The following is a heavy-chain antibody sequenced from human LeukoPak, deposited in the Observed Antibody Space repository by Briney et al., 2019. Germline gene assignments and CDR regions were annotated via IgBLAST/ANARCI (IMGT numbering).Heavy chain of an antibody. V-gene: IGHV4-39*01. D-gene: IGHD1-26*01. CDR2: FYYSWNT. CDR3: ARIYGIVGATPFDS. Sequence: PSETLSLTCTVSGGSISSSNYYWGGIRQPPGKGLEGIGSFYYSWNTYYNPSLKSRVTISGDASKNQVSLKLSSVTAADTAVYYCARIYGIVGATPFDSWGQGNLVTVSA. J-gene: IGHJ4*02. CDR1: GGSISSSNYY.